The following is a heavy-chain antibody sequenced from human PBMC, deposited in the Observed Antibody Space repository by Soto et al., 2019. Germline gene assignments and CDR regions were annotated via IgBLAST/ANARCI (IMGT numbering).Heavy chain of an antibody. D-gene: IGHD2-8*01. CDR1: AFSLSNVW. Sequence: EVPLVESGGGLIKPGGSLRLSCAASAFSLSNVWMNWVRQAPGKGLEWVGRIKSKTDGGTTDVAAPVKGRFTISRDDSKNTLYLQMSSLKTEDPAVYYCTTDVLRYYVMAVWGQGTTVTVSS. CDR2: IKSKTDGGTT. V-gene: IGHV3-15*07. CDR3: TTDVLRYYVMAV. J-gene: IGHJ6*02.